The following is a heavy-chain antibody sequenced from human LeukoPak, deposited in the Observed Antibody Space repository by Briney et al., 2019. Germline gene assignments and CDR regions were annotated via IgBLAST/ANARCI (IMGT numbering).Heavy chain of an antibody. D-gene: IGHD3-10*01. V-gene: IGHV3-13*04. CDR1: GFTFSGYD. Sequence: GGSLRLSCAASGFTFSGYDMHWVRQATGRGLEWVSAIGTVGDTHYLDSVKDRFTISRENAKNSLYLQMNSLRAGDTAVYYCARETGDVLLGAFDIWGQGTMVTVSS. J-gene: IGHJ3*02. CDR2: IGTVGDT. CDR3: ARETGDVLLGAFDI.